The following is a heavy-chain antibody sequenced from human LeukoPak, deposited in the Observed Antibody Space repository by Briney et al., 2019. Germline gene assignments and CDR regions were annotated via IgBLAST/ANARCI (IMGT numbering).Heavy chain of an antibody. V-gene: IGHV4-39*07. Sequence: SETLSLTCTVSGGSICSYYWSWIRKPPGKGLEWIGSIYYSGSTYYNPSLKSRVTISVDTSKNQFSLKLSSVTAADTAVYYCARDPSGWHYFDYWGQGTLVTVSS. CDR2: IYYSGST. D-gene: IGHD6-19*01. CDR3: ARDPSGWHYFDY. J-gene: IGHJ4*02. CDR1: GGSICSYY.